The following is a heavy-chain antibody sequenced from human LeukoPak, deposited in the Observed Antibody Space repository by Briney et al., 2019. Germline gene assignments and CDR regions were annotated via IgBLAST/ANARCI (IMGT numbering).Heavy chain of an antibody. Sequence: PGGSLRLSCAASGFTFSSYAMGWVRQAPGKGLEWVSGISDSGGRTYYADSVKGRFTISRDNSKNTLYLQMNSLRAEDTAVYYCATHKTYYYGSGSHRKDWFDPWGQGTLVTVSS. D-gene: IGHD3-10*01. V-gene: IGHV3-23*01. J-gene: IGHJ5*02. CDR2: ISDSGGRT. CDR3: ATHKTYYYGSGSHRKDWFDP. CDR1: GFTFSSYA.